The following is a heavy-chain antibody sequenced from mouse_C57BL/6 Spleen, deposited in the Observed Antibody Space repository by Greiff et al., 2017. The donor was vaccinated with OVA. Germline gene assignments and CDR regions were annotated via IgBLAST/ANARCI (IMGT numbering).Heavy chain of an antibody. Sequence: QVQLQQSGAELVRPGASVTLSCKASGYTFTDYEMHWVKQTPVHGLEWIGAIDPETGGTAYNQKFKGKAILTADKSSSTAYMELRSLTSEDSAVYYCTRENYYGSRDYWGQGTTLTVSS. CDR1: GYTFTDYE. CDR2: IDPETGGT. D-gene: IGHD1-1*01. CDR3: TRENYYGSRDY. J-gene: IGHJ2*01. V-gene: IGHV1-15*01.